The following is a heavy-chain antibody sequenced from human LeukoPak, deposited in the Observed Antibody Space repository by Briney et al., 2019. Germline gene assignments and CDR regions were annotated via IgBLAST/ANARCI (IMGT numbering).Heavy chain of an antibody. CDR2: ISTSGTT. J-gene: IGHJ6*03. CDR1: GDSISSGSYY. CDR3: ARQYGDYALYYYYYMDV. D-gene: IGHD4-17*01. V-gene: IGHV4-61*02. Sequence: SETLSLTCTVSGDSISSGSYYWSWIRQPAGKGLEWIGRISTSGTTNYNPSFKSRVTISVDTSKNQFSLRLSSVTAADTAVYYCARQYGDYALYYYYYMDVWGKGTTVTVSS.